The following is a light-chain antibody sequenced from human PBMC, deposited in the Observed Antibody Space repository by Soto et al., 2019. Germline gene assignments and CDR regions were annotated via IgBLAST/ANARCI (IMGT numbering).Light chain of an antibody. CDR1: QRIDRW. CDR2: EAS. CDR3: QQHKSYPRT. V-gene: IGKV1-5*03. J-gene: IGKJ1*01. Sequence: DIQMTQSPSILSASIGDRVTITCRARQRIDRWLVRYQQKPGKSPNFLMYEASKLESGVPPRFSGSGSGTEFTLTISSLQPDDFATYYCQQHKSYPRTFGQGTKVEIK.